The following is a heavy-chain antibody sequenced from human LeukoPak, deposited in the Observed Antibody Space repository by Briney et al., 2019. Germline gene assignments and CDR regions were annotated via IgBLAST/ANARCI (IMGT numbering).Heavy chain of an antibody. D-gene: IGHD5-12*01. CDR2: IYYGGST. CDR3: ARHLYSGYDTYPYYFDY. J-gene: IGHJ4*02. CDR1: GGSISRYY. Sequence: PSETLSLTCTVSGGSISRYYWSWIRQPPGKGLEWIGYIYYGGSTNYNPSLKSRVTISVDTSQHLSSLKLTSVTAEDTAVYYCARHLYSGYDTYPYYFDYWGQGTLVTVSS. V-gene: IGHV4-59*08.